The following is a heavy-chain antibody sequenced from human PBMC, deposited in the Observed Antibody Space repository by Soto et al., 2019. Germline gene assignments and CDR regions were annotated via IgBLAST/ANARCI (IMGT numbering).Heavy chain of an antibody. D-gene: IGHD3-9*01. CDR3: ARVYYDILSAPYYFDY. J-gene: IGHJ4*02. Sequence: SETLSLTCTVSGGSISSYYWCWIRQPPGKGVEWIGYIYYSGSTNYNPSLKSRVTISVDTSKNQFSLKLSSVTAADTAVYYCARVYYDILSAPYYFDYWGQGTLVTVSS. CDR2: IYYSGST. V-gene: IGHV4-59*01. CDR1: GGSISSYY.